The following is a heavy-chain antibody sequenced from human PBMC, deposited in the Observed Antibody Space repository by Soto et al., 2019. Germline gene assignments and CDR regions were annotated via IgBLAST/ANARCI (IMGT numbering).Heavy chain of an antibody. CDR3: ARVTIGNWFDP. V-gene: IGHV4-30-2*01. Sequence: SETLSLTCAVSGGSISSGGYSWSWIRRPPGKGLEWIGYIYHSGSTYYNPSLKSRVTISVDRSKNQFSLKLSSVTAADTAVYYCARVTIGNWFDPWGQGTLVTVSS. J-gene: IGHJ5*02. D-gene: IGHD3-16*01. CDR2: IYHSGST. CDR1: GGSISSGGYS.